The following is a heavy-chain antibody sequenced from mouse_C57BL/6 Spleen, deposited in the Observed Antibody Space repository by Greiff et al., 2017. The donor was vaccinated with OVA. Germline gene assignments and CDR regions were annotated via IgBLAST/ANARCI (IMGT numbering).Heavy chain of an antibody. CDR2: IDPETGGT. Sequence: QVQLKESGAELVRPGASVTLSCKASGYTFTDYEMHWVKQTPVHGLEWIGAIDPETGGTAYNQKFKGKAILTADKSSSTAYMELRSLTSEDSAVYYCTREQGGVVATYYYALDYWGQGTSVTVSS. CDR1: GYTFTDYE. CDR3: TREQGGVVATYYYALDY. V-gene: IGHV1-15*01. J-gene: IGHJ4*01. D-gene: IGHD1-1*01.